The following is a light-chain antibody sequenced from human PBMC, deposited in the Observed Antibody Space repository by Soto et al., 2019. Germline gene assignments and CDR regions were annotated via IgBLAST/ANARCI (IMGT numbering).Light chain of an antibody. J-gene: IGKJ4*01. CDR3: QQRSNWLT. Sequence: DIVLTQSPATLSVSPGERATLSCRASQSISGNLAWYQQKPGQAPRLLITGASTRATGIPARFSGSGSGTDFTLTISSLEPEDFAVYYCQQRSNWLTFGGGTKVDIK. CDR2: GAS. V-gene: IGKV3-11*01. CDR1: QSISGN.